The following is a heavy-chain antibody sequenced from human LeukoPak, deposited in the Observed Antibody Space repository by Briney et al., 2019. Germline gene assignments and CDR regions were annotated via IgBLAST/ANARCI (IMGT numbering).Heavy chain of an antibody. CDR1: GYTFNKLW. J-gene: IGHJ4*02. CDR2: INPADSTT. CDR3: AIMYNSGWGLHY. D-gene: IGHD5-12*01. Sequence: GESLKISCTGSGYTFNKLWIVWVRQMTGKGPEWLGSINPADSTTEYNPSFQGLVSFSADNSISSAYLQWSGLEASDTAKYYCAIMYNSGWGLHYWGQGTQVTVSS. V-gene: IGHV5-51*01.